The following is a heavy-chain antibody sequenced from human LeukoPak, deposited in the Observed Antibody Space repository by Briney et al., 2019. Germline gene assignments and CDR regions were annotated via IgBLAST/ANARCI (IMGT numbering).Heavy chain of an antibody. CDR2: INAGNGNT. J-gene: IGHJ5*02. V-gene: IGHV1-3*01. CDR1: GGTFSSYA. CDR3: ARAYSGSPHWFDP. D-gene: IGHD1-26*01. Sequence: ASVKVSCKASGGTFSSYAISWVRQAPGQRLEWMGWINAGNGNTKYSQKFQGRVTITRDTSASTAYMELSSLRSEDTAVYYCARAYSGSPHWFDPWGQGTLVTVSS.